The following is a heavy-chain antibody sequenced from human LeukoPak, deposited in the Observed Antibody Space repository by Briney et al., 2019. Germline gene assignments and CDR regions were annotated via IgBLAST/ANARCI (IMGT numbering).Heavy chain of an antibody. J-gene: IGHJ4*01. V-gene: IGHV3-48*01. CDR3: STDPRLLIY. CDR1: GFTFSTYT. Sequence: GGSLRLSCAASGFTFSTYTMNWVRQAPGKGLEWVSYISSTSGTIYYANSVKGRFTISRDNAKNSLYLQMNSLRPDDTALYYCSTDPRLLIYWGHGTLVTVSS. CDR2: ISSTSGTI. D-gene: IGHD2-8*01.